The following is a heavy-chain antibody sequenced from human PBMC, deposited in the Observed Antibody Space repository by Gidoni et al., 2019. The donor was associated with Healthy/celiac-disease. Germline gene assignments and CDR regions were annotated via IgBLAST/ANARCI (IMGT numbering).Heavy chain of an antibody. CDR2: ISYDGSNK. CDR3: AKSISVAELDY. J-gene: IGHJ4*02. V-gene: IGHV3-30*18. CDR1: SSYG. Sequence: SSYGMHWVRQAPGKGLEWVAVISYDGSNKYYADSVKGRFTISRDNSKNTLYLQMNSLRAEDTAVYYCAKSISVAELDYWGQGTLVTVSS. D-gene: IGHD6-19*01.